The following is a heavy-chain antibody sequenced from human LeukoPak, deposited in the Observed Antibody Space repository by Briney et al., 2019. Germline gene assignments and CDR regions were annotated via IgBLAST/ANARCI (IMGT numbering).Heavy chain of an antibody. V-gene: IGHV3-11*01. CDR3: ARDSLGCGGDCYTFDN. CDR2: ISAGGSLK. Sequence: PGGSLRLSCAASGFSFSGHSMTWLRQAPGKGLEFISYISAGGSLKYSADSVRGRFTISRDNAGNSLYLQMNSVRAEDTAVYYCARDSLGCGGDCYTFDNWGQGILVTVSS. CDR1: GFSFSGHS. D-gene: IGHD2-21*02. J-gene: IGHJ3*02.